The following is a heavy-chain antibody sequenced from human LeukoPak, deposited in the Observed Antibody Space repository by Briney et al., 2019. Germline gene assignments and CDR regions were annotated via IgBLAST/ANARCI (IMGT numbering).Heavy chain of an antibody. CDR1: GGSISSYY. CDR2: IYTSGST. Sequence: SETLSLTCTVSGGSISSYYWSWIRQPAGKGLEWIGRIYTSGSTNYNPSLKSRVTMSVDTSKNQFSLKLSSVTAADTAVYYCARHRSSGWDDAFDIWGQGTMVTVSS. CDR3: ARHRSSGWDDAFDI. D-gene: IGHD6-19*01. V-gene: IGHV4-4*07. J-gene: IGHJ3*02.